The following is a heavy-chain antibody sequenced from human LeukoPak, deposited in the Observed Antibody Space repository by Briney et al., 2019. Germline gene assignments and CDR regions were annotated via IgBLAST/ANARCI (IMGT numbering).Heavy chain of an antibody. CDR3: ARSDGYSGYDYEDY. CDR1: GYTFTGYY. V-gene: IGHV1-2*02. J-gene: IGHJ4*02. CDR2: INPNSGGT. Sequence: ASVKVSCKASGYTFTGYYMHWVRQAPGQGLEWMGWINPNSGGTNYAQKFQGRVTMTRGTSISTAYMELSRLRSDDTAVYYCARSDGYSGYDYEDYWGQGTLVTVSS. D-gene: IGHD5-12*01.